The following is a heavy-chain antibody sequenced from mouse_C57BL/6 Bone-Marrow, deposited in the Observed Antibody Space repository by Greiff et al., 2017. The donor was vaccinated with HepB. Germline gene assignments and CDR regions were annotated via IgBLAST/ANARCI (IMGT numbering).Heavy chain of an antibody. D-gene: IGHD1-1*01. Sequence: VKLMESGAELARPGASVKLSCKASGYTFTSYGISWVKQRTGQGLEWIGEIYPRSGNTYYNEKFKGKATLTADKSSSTAYMELRSLTSEDSAVYFCFYYRWYFDVWGTGTTVTVSS. CDR3: FYYRWYFDV. V-gene: IGHV1-81*01. J-gene: IGHJ1*03. CDR2: IYPRSGNT. CDR1: GYTFTSYG.